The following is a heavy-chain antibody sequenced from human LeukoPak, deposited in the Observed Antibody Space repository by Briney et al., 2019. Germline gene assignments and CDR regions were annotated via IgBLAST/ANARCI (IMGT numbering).Heavy chain of an antibody. CDR3: ARDPALRYFDWLPVGFVDV. Sequence: PGGSLRLSCAASGFTFSSYAMSWVRQAPGKGLEWVSYISSSGSTIYYADSVKGRFTISRDNAKNSLYLQMNSLRAEDTAVYYCARDPALRYFDWLPVGFVDVWGQGTTVTVSS. V-gene: IGHV3-48*04. J-gene: IGHJ6*02. D-gene: IGHD3-9*01. CDR1: GFTFSSYA. CDR2: ISSSGSTI.